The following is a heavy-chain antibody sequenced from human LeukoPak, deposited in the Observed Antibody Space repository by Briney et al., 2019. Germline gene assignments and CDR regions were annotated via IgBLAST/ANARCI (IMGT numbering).Heavy chain of an antibody. J-gene: IGHJ4*02. CDR2: ISGGDGNT. D-gene: IGHD3-10*01. CDR3: AKGSYVLLWFGELFG. CDR1: GFTFSSYA. Sequence: GGSLRLSCAASGFTFSSYAMSWVRQAPGKGLEWVSSISGGDGNTYYADSVKGRFTISRDNSKNTLYLQMNSLRAEDTAVYYCAKGSYVLLWFGELFGWGQGTLVTVSS. V-gene: IGHV3-23*01.